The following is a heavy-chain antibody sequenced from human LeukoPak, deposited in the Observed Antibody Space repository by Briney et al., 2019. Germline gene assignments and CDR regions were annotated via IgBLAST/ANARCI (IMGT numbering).Heavy chain of an antibody. V-gene: IGHV3-23*01. CDR2: ISGSGGST. J-gene: IGHJ6*04. CDR3: AKGLSGRGYSYGIYYYYGMDV. CDR1: GFTFSSYA. D-gene: IGHD5-18*01. Sequence: GGSLRLSCAASGFTFSSYAMSWVRQAPGKGLEWVSAISGSGGSTYYADSVEGRFTISRDISKNTLYLQMNSLRAEDTAVYYCAKGLSGRGYSYGIYYYYGMDVWGKGTPVTVSS.